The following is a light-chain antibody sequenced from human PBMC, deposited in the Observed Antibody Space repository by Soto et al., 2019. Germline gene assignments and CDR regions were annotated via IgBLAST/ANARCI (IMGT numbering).Light chain of an antibody. CDR2: DVS. J-gene: IGLJ2*01. CDR1: SSDVGGYNY. CDR3: RSYTGSGRVV. Sequence: QSALTQPASVSGSPGQSITISCTGTSSDVGGYNYVSWYQQHPGKAPKLMIYDVSNRPSGVSNRFSGSKSGNTASLTISGLQAEDEADYYCRSYTGSGRVVFGGGTKLTVL. V-gene: IGLV2-14*01.